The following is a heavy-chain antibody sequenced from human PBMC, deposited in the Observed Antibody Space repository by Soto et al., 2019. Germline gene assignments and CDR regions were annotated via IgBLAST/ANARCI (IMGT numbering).Heavy chain of an antibody. CDR2: VGGNGLDT. V-gene: IGHV3-23*01. Sequence: EVQLLESGGGLVQPGGSLRLSCAASGFIFSNYAMNWVRQAPGKGLEWVSAVGGNGLDTYYADSVKGRFTISRDNSKNTLYMQMNSLRGEGTAVYYCAGRTGYTFDYWGHGTLVNVSS. D-gene: IGHD3-9*01. CDR3: AGRTGYTFDY. CDR1: GFIFSNYA. J-gene: IGHJ4*01.